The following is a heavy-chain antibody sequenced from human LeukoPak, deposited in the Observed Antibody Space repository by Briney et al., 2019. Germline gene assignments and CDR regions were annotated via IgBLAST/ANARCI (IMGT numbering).Heavy chain of an antibody. V-gene: IGHV1-18*01. J-gene: IGHJ4*02. CDR1: GYTFTSYG. Sequence: ASVKVSCKASGYTFTSYGISWVRQAPGQGREWMGWISAYNGNTNYAQKLQGRVTMTTDTSTSTAYMELSRLRSDDTAVYYCARVRGYSYGWIFDYWGQGTLVTVSS. CDR3: ARVRGYSYGWIFDY. CDR2: ISAYNGNT. D-gene: IGHD5-18*01.